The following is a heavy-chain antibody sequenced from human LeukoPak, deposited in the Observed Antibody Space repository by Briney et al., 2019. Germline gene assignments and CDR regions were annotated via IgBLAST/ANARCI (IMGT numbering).Heavy chain of an antibody. V-gene: IGHV3-23*01. CDR2: MSYSGST. Sequence: GGSLRLSYAASGFTFSTYAMSWVRQAPGKGLEWVSVMSYSGSTYYADSVKGRFTISRDNSKNTLYLQMNSLRAEDTAVYYCAKDQGLNVVVTADFDYWGQGTLVTVSS. D-gene: IGHD2-21*02. CDR3: AKDQGLNVVVTADFDY. J-gene: IGHJ4*02. CDR1: GFTFSTYA.